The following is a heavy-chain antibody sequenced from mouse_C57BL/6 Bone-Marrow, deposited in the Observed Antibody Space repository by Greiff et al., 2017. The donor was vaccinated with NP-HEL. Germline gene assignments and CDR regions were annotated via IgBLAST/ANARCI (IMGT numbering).Heavy chain of an antibody. CDR3: AIDSSGYSSFAY. D-gene: IGHD3-2*02. Sequence: EVQLQQSGPELVKPGASVKISCKASGYTFTDYYMNWVKQSHGKSLEWIGDINPNNGGTSYNQKFKGKATLTVDKSSSTAYMELRSLTSEDSAVYYCAIDSSGYSSFAYWGQGTLVTVSA. CDR1: GYTFTDYY. CDR2: INPNNGGT. V-gene: IGHV1-26*01. J-gene: IGHJ3*01.